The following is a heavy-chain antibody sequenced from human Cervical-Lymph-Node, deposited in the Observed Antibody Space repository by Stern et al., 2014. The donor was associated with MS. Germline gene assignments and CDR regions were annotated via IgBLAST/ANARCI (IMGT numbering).Heavy chain of an antibody. CDR1: GYTFTDFY. J-gene: IGHJ5*02. Sequence: QVQLVQSGAEVKKPGASVKVSCKTSGYTFTDFYIHWVRQAPGQGLEWMGRINPNSRDTKFAQRFQGRVTMTRDTSISTAYMELSRLRSDDTAVYYCATPYSSGWSPDHWGQGTLVTVS. CDR2: INPNSRDT. D-gene: IGHD6-19*01. V-gene: IGHV1-2*06. CDR3: ATPYSSGWSPDH.